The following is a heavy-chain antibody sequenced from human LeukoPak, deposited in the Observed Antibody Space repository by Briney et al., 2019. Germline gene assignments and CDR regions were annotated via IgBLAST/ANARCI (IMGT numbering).Heavy chain of an antibody. CDR3: ARGVSGVTPP. V-gene: IGHV1-18*01. J-gene: IGHJ5*02. D-gene: IGHD4-23*01. CDR1: GYTFTSYD. CDR2: INTNTGNT. Sequence: ASVKVSCKTSGYTFTSYDISWVRHAPGQGPEWLGWINTNTGNTHYAQRLQDRVTLTTDTSTSTAYMELRGLKSDDTAVYYCARGVSGVTPPWGQGTLVIVSS.